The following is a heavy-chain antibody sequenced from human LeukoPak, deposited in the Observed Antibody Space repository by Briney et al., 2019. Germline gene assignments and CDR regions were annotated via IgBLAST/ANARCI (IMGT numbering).Heavy chain of an antibody. CDR1: GFTFSSYW. Sequence: GGSLRLSCAASGFTFSSYWMHWVRQAPGKGLVWVSRINSDGSSTSYADSVKGRFTISRDNAKNTLYLQMNSLRAEDTAVYYCARVKRWLQLLAFDVWGQGTMVTVSS. CDR2: INSDGSST. V-gene: IGHV3-74*01. J-gene: IGHJ3*01. CDR3: ARVKRWLQLLAFDV. D-gene: IGHD5-24*01.